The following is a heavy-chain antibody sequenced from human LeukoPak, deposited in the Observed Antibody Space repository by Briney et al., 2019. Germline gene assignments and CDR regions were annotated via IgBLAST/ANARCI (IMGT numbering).Heavy chain of an antibody. CDR2: IYTSGST. V-gene: IGHV4-4*07. Sequence: SETLSLTCTVSGGSISSYYWSWIRQPAGKGLEWIGRIYTSGSTNYNPSIKSRVTMSVDTYKNQFSLKLSSVTAADTAVYYCAREALDYDFWSCPAHDAFDIWGQGTMVTVSS. J-gene: IGHJ3*02. CDR3: AREALDYDFWSCPAHDAFDI. CDR1: GGSISSYY. D-gene: IGHD3-3*01.